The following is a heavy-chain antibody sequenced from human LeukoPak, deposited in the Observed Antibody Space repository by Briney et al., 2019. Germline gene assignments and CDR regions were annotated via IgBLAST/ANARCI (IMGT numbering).Heavy chain of an antibody. CDR3: AKRDQHDYGDYFGAFDI. Sequence: GGSLRLSCAASGFTFTNYEMSWVRQAPGKGLEWLSSISGSGDSVFYADSVKGRFTISRDNSKNTLYLQMNSLRAEDTAVYYCAKRDQHDYGDYFGAFDIWGQGTMVTVSS. CDR1: GFTFTNYE. J-gene: IGHJ3*02. V-gene: IGHV3-23*01. D-gene: IGHD4-17*01. CDR2: ISGSGDSV.